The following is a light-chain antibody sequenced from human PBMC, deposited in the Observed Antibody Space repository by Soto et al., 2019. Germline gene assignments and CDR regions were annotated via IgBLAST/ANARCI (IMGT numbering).Light chain of an antibody. Sequence: SYALTQPPSVSVAPGQTARITCGGHNIRSKSVHWYQQKPGQAPVLVVYDDRDRPSGIPERFSGSNSGNTATLTISRVEAGDEAEYYCQVWDSSSDHVVFGTGTKVTVL. CDR1: NIRSKS. J-gene: IGLJ1*01. V-gene: IGLV3-21*02. CDR3: QVWDSSSDHVV. CDR2: DDR.